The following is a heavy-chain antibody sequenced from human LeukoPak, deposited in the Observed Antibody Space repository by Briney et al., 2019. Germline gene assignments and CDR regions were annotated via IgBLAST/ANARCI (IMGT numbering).Heavy chain of an antibody. V-gene: IGHV4-59*01. J-gene: IGHJ4*02. CDR1: GDSISSYY. CDR3: AREDNYFDY. CDR2: IYYSGST. Sequence: SETLSLTCTVSGDSISSYYWTWIRQPPGKGLEWIGYIYYSGSTNYNPSLKSRVTISVDTSKNQFSLKLNSVTAADTAVYYCAREDNYFDYWGQGTLVTVSS.